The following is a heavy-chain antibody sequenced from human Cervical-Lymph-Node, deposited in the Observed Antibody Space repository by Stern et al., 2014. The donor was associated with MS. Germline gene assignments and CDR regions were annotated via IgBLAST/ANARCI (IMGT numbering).Heavy chain of an antibody. CDR2: IHYSGNT. Sequence: QVQLQESGPGLVKPSQTLSLTCSVSGGSISSGSSYWGWIRQPPGKGLEWIAYIHYSGNTYYNSSLKSRVHLSADTSKNQFSLELSSVTAADTAVYYCARLSSDAFDIWGQGTLVTVSS. CDR3: ARLSSDAFDI. J-gene: IGHJ3*02. CDR1: GGSISSGSSY. V-gene: IGHV4-31*03.